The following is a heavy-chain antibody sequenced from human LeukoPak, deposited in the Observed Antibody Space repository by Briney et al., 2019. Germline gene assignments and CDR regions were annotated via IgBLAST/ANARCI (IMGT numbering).Heavy chain of an antibody. CDR2: IIPIFGTA. J-gene: IGHJ4*02. CDR1: GGTFSSYA. CDR3: ARAAHYDFWSGYSPNYFDY. Sequence: SVKVSCKASGGTFSSYAISWVRQAPGQGLEWMGGIIPIFGTANYAQKFQGRVTITTDESTSTAYMELSSLRSEDTAVYYCARAAHYDFWSGYSPNYFDYWGQGTLVTVSS. V-gene: IGHV1-69*05. D-gene: IGHD3-3*01.